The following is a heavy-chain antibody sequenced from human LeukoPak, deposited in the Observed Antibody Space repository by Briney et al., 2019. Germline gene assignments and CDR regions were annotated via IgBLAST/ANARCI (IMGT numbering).Heavy chain of an antibody. Sequence: GGSLRLSCVVSGITFSTYSMSWVRQAPGKGLEWVSSISSSSSYIYYADSMKGRFTISRDNAKNSLYLQMNSLRVDDTAVYYCARENSGYLDYWGQGTLATVSS. CDR3: ARENSGYLDY. D-gene: IGHD1-7*01. J-gene: IGHJ4*02. CDR1: GITFSTYS. V-gene: IGHV3-21*01. CDR2: ISSSSSYI.